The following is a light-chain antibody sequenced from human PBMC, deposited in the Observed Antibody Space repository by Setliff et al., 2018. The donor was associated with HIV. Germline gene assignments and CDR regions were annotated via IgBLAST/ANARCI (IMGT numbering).Light chain of an antibody. CDR3: CSYAGSGTYV. J-gene: IGLJ1*01. Sequence: QSALAQPASVSGSPGQSITISCTGTCSDVGSYNLVSWYQQHPGKAPKLMIYDVSKRPSGVSNRFSGSKSGNTASLTISGLQAEDEADYYCCSYAGSGTYVFGTGTKVTVL. CDR1: CSDVGSYNL. V-gene: IGLV2-23*02. CDR2: DVS.